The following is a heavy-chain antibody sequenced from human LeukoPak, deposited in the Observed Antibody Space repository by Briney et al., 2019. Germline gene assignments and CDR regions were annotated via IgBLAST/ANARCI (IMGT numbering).Heavy chain of an antibody. CDR2: ISGSGGST. V-gene: IGHV3-23*01. Sequence: GGSLRLSCAASGFTFSSYGMSWVRQAPGKGLEWVSAISGSGGSTYYADSVKGRFTISRDNPKNTLYLQMNSLRAEDTAVYYCAKDRAYYDILTGYYCDYWGQGTLVTVSS. J-gene: IGHJ4*02. CDR3: AKDRAYYDILTGYYCDY. D-gene: IGHD3-9*01. CDR1: GFTFSSYG.